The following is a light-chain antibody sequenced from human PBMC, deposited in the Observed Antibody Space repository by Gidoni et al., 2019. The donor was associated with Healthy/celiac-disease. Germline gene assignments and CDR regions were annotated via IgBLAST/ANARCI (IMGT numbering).Light chain of an antibody. CDR2: AAS. J-gene: IGKJ2*01. CDR1: QGVSSY. Sequence: IQLTQSPSSLSASVGDRVTITCRASQGVSSYLAWYQQKPGKVPKLLMYAASTLQSGVPSRFSGSGSGTDFTLTISSLQPEDSATYYCQQLNSYPYTFXQXTKLEIK. V-gene: IGKV1-9*01. CDR3: QQLNSYPYT.